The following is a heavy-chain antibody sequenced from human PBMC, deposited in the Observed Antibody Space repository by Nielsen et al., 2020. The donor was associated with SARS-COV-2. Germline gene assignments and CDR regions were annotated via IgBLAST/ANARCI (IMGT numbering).Heavy chain of an antibody. D-gene: IGHD3-16*02. CDR2: IWHDGSNK. J-gene: IGHJ4*02. CDR3: ARDYDYVWGSYRYTPLGY. V-gene: IGHV3-33*01. Sequence: WIRQPPGKGLEWVAVIWHDGSNKYYADSVKGRFTISRDNAKNSLYLQMNSLRAEDTAVYYCARDYDYVWGSYRYTPLGYWGQGTLVTVSS.